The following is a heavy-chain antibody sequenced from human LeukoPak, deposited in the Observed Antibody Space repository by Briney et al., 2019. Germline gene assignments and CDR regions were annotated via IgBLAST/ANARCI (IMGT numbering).Heavy chain of an antibody. J-gene: IGHJ4*02. CDR2: INTNTGNP. Sequence: ASVKVSCKASGYTFTTYAMNWVRQAPGQGPEWMGWINTNTGNPTYAQDFTGRFVFSLDTSVSTAYLQISSLKAEDTAVYYCARGGYYFSAETCYDYWGQGTLVTVSS. V-gene: IGHV7-4-1*02. D-gene: IGHD2-15*01. CDR1: GYTFTTYA. CDR3: ARGGYYFSAETCYDY.